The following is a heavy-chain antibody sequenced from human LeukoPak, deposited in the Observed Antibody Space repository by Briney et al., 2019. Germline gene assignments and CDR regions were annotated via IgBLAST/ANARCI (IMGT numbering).Heavy chain of an antibody. CDR3: AGRRVLDASFDY. D-gene: IGHD3-16*01. CDR2: IYSGDNT. J-gene: IGHJ4*02. CDR1: GFTVSNNY. Sequence: PGGSLRLSCAASGFTVSNNYMSCVRQAPGKGLEWVSVIYSGDNTYYVESVKGRFTISRDNSKNTLFLQMNRLRAEDTAVYYCAGRRVLDASFDYWGQGTLVTVSS. V-gene: IGHV3-66*02.